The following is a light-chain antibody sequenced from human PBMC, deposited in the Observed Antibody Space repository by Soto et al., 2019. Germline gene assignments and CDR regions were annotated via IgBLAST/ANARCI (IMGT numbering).Light chain of an antibody. CDR2: KAS. V-gene: IGKV1-5*03. Sequence: DIQMTQSPSTLSASVGDRVTIACRASQNINSELAWYQQKPGKAPNLLIYKASTLESGVPFRFSGSGSGTEFTLTISSLQPDDFATYYCQQFKSYPVSFSQGTRLEI. CDR1: QNINSE. J-gene: IGKJ5*01. CDR3: QQFKSYPVS.